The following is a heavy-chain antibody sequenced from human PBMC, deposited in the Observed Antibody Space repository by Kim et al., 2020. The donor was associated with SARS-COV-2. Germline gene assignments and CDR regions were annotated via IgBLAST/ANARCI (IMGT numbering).Heavy chain of an antibody. J-gene: IGHJ6*02. D-gene: IGHD6-13*01. Sequence: GGSLRLSCAASGFTFSSYGMHWVRQAPGKGLEWVAVIWYDGSNKYYADSVKGRFTISRDNSKNTLYLQMNSLRAEDTAVYYCARTKAAGTDYYYGMDVWGQGTTVTVSS. CDR3: ARTKAAGTDYYYGMDV. V-gene: IGHV3-33*01. CDR2: IWYDGSNK. CDR1: GFTFSSYG.